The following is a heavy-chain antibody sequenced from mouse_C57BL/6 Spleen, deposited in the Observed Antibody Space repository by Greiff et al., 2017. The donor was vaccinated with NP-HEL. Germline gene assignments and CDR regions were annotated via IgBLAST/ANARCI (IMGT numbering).Heavy chain of an antibody. D-gene: IGHD2-4*01. Sequence: VQLQQSGAELVKPGASVKMSCTASGFTFTTYPIDWVKQNHGKSLEWIGNFHPYNDDTNYNEKFKGKATLTVAKSSSTVYLELSRLTSDDSAVFCCARRGLRLPFDYWGQGTTLTVSS. V-gene: IGHV1-47*01. J-gene: IGHJ2*01. CDR2: FHPYNDDT. CDR1: GFTFTTYP. CDR3: ARRGLRLPFDY.